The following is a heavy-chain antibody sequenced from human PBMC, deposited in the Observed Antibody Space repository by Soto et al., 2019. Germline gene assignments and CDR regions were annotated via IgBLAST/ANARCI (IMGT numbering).Heavy chain of an antibody. Sequence: GGSLRLSCAASGFTFSNAWMSWVRQAPGKGLEWVGRIKSKTDGGTTDYAAPVKGRFTISRDDSKNTLYLQMNSLKTEDTAVYYCTTAGYCSSTSCILVPFSDYWGQATLVTVSS. D-gene: IGHD2-2*01. CDR2: IKSKTDGGTT. CDR1: GFTFSNAW. V-gene: IGHV3-15*01. J-gene: IGHJ4*02. CDR3: TTAGYCSSTSCILVPFSDY.